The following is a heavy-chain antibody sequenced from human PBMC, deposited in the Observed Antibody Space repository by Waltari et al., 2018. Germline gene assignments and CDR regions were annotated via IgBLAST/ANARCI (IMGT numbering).Heavy chain of an antibody. CDR3: ARDLSEGWFGDQSPLGY. J-gene: IGHJ4*02. V-gene: IGHV4-4*07. CDR1: GASMDNYY. CDR2: IYSSGFP. D-gene: IGHD3-10*01. Sequence: TCTVSGASMDNYYWNWIRQPAGKGLEWIGRIYSSGFPNYNPSLESRVTMSVDTSKNQLSLEVRSVTAADTAVYYCARDLSEGWFGDQSPLGYWGQGTVVTVSA.